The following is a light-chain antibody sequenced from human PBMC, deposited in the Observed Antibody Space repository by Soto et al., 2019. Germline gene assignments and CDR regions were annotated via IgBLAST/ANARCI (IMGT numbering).Light chain of an antibody. CDR3: QSYDSSLSGSRV. V-gene: IGLV1-40*01. CDR2: GNS. Sequence: QSVLTQSPSVSGAPGQRVTISCTGSSSNIGAGYDVHWYQQFPGTAPKLLIYGNSNRPSGVPDRFSGSKSGTSASLAITGLQAEDEADYYCQSYDSSLSGSRVFGGGTKVTVL. J-gene: IGLJ3*02. CDR1: SSNIGAGYD.